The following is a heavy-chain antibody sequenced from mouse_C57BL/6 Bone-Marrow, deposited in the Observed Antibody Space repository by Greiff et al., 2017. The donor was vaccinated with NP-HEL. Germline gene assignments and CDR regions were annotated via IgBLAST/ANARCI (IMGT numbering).Heavy chain of an antibody. CDR3: ARSIYYDYADDPFYAMDY. Sequence: EVKLVESGGGLVQPGGSLSLSCAASGFTFTDYYMSWVRQPPGKALEWLGFIRNKANGYTTEYSAYVKGRLTISRDTSQSILYLQMNALGAEDSATYYCARSIYYDYADDPFYAMDYWGQGTSVTVSS. J-gene: IGHJ4*01. D-gene: IGHD2-4*01. V-gene: IGHV7-3*01. CDR1: GFTFTDYY. CDR2: IRNKANGYTT.